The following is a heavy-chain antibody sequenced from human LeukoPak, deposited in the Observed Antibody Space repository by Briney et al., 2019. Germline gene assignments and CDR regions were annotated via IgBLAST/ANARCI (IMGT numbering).Heavy chain of an antibody. CDR3: ASSRGSGSYPFFDY. CDR1: GYTFTSYG. D-gene: IGHD3-10*01. J-gene: IGHJ4*02. CDR2: ISAYNGNT. Sequence: ASVKVSCKASGYTFTSYGISWVRQAPGQGGEWMGWISAYNGNTNYAQKLQGRVTMTTDTSTSTAYMELRSLRSDDTAVYYCASSRGSGSYPFFDYWGQGTLVTVSS. V-gene: IGHV1-18*01.